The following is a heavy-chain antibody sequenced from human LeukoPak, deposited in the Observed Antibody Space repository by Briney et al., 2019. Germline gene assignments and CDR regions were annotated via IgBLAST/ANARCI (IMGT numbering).Heavy chain of an antibody. D-gene: IGHD5-18*01. CDR3: ARGRKYTSGYRVTELGSGYSDY. V-gene: IGHV3-48*03. CDR2: ISSSGSTI. J-gene: IGHJ4*02. Sequence: GSLRLSCAASGFTFSSYEMNWVRQAPGKGLEWVSYISSSGSTIYYADSVEGRFTISRDNAKNSLYLQMNSLRAEDTAVYYCARGRKYTSGYRVTELGSGYSDYWGQGTLVTVSS. CDR1: GFTFSSYE.